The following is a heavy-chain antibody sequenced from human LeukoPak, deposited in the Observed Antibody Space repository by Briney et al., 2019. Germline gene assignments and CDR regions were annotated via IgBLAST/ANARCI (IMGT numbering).Heavy chain of an antibody. Sequence: GGSLRLSCAASGFTFSSYGMSWVRQAPGKGLEWVSAISGSGGSTYYADSVKGRFTISRDNSKNTLYLQMNSLRAEDTAVYYCAKDVSVAGPYNWFDPWGQGTLVTVSS. D-gene: IGHD6-19*01. CDR3: AKDVSVAGPYNWFDP. J-gene: IGHJ5*02. CDR2: ISGSGGST. CDR1: GFTFSSYG. V-gene: IGHV3-23*01.